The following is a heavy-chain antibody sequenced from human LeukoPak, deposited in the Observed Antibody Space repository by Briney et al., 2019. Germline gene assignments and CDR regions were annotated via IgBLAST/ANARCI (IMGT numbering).Heavy chain of an antibody. CDR2: ISIRETTI. CDR1: GFTFSDYY. J-gene: IGHJ4*02. V-gene: IGHV3-11*01. CDR3: ARSRSCSSTSCKYFDS. D-gene: IGHD2-2*01. Sequence: GGSLRLSCAASGFTFSDYYMSWIRLAPGKGLEWVSFISIRETTIYYLDSVKGRFTISRDNAKGSLYLQMNNLRAEDTALYFCARSRSCSSTSCKYFDSWGQGTLVTVSS.